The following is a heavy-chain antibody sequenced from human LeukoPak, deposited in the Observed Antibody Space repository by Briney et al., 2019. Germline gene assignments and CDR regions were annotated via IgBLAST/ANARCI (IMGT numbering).Heavy chain of an antibody. CDR2: ISSSGSTI. CDR1: GFTFRSYD. J-gene: IGHJ4*02. V-gene: IGHV3-48*03. D-gene: IGHD3-22*01. CDR3: ARDQAHYYDSSGYYYFDY. Sequence: GGSLRLSCAAAGFTFRSYDLNWVRQAPGKGGEWVSYISSSGSTIYYADSVKGRFTISRDNANNSLYLQMNSLSAEDTAVYYCARDQAHYYDSSGYYYFDYWGQGTLVTVSS.